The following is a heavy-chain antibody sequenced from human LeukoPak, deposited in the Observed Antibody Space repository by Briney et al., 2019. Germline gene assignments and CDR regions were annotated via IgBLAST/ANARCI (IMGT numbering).Heavy chain of an antibody. J-gene: IGHJ4*02. CDR2: ISATGYNT. V-gene: IGHV3-23*01. CDR3: AKHVSGSLFYFDY. CDR1: XXXXXNXA. D-gene: IGHD3-10*01. Sequence: PGGXLXXXXXXXXXXXXNXAMSLVRQAPGKGLEWVSGISATGYNTYYADSVKGRFTFSRDNSKNTLYLQMNSLGAEDTAVYYCAKHVSGSLFYFDYWGQRTLVTVSS.